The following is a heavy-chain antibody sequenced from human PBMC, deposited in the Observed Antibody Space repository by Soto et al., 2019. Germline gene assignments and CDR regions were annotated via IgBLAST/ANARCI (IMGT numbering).Heavy chain of an antibody. CDR1: GDSISSSRYY. CDR2: VYYDGST. CDR3: HYGGDDY. Sequence: QLQLQESGPGLVKPSETLSLTCTVSGDSISSSRYYWDWIRQPPGKGLEWIGRVYYDGSTYSKPSLKSRVTISVDTSKNQFSLTLTSVTAADTAGYYFHYGGDDYWGQGTLVTVSS. D-gene: IGHD4-17*01. J-gene: IGHJ4*02. V-gene: IGHV4-39*01.